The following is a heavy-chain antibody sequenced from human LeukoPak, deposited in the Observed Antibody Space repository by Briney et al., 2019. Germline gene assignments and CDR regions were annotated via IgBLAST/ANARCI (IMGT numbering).Heavy chain of an antibody. Sequence: HPGGSLRLSCAASGFTFSSYAMSWVRQAPGKGLEWVSAISGSGGSTYHADSVKGRFTISRDNSKNTLYLQMNSLRAEDTAVYYCANGKERVEGYSYGYPNPLGYWGQGTLVTVSS. CDR1: GFTFSSYA. V-gene: IGHV3-23*01. CDR2: ISGSGGST. J-gene: IGHJ4*02. CDR3: ANGKERVEGYSYGYPNPLGY. D-gene: IGHD5-18*01.